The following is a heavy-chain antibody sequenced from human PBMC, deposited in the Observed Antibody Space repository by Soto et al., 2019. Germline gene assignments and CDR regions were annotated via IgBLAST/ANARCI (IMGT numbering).Heavy chain of an antibody. Sequence: LRLSCVASGFTFSSYAMSWVRQVPGKGLEWVSTISDAAGSAYYVDSVKGRFTISRDNSKKTLYLQMNSLRAEDSAVYYCARPYGGKIGDAPDLWGPGTMVTVSS. V-gene: IGHV3-23*01. CDR2: ISDAAGSA. CDR3: ARPYGGKIGDAPDL. CDR1: GFTFSSYA. D-gene: IGHD4-17*01. J-gene: IGHJ3*01.